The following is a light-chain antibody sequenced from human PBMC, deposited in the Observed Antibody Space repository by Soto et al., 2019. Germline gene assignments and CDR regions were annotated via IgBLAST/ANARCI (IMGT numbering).Light chain of an antibody. CDR1: QDMSKY. CDR3: KEYGNLQYT. V-gene: IGKV1-33*01. J-gene: IGKJ2*01. CDR2: DAS. Sequence: DIQMTQSPSSLSASVGDRVTISCQASQDMSKYLKWYQQKPGKATKLLIYDASHLETGVPSRLSGSRAGTDFTFSISSLQSEDSATYYCKEYGNLQYTFGQGPKLEL.